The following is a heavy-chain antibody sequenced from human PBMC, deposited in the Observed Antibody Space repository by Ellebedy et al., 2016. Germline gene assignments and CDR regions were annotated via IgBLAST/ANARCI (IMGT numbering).Heavy chain of an antibody. CDR3: ARKSYGDYSDY. V-gene: IGHV3-33*05. Sequence: GGSLRLSCAASGFTFSSYGMHWVRQAPGKGLEWVAVISYDGSNKYYADSVKGRFTISRDNSKNTLYLQMNSLRAEDTAVYYCARKSYGDYSDYWGQGTLVTVSS. D-gene: IGHD4-17*01. CDR2: ISYDGSNK. J-gene: IGHJ4*02. CDR1: GFTFSSYG.